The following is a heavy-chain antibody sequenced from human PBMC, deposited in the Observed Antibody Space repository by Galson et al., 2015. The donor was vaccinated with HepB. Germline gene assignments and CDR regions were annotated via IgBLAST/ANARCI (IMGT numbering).Heavy chain of an antibody. D-gene: IGHD3-22*01. CDR1: GDNFATYW. Sequence: SGAEVKKPGESLKISCKGSGDNFATYWIGWVRQMPGKGLEWMGIIYLGDSDTRYSPSFQGQVTISADKSISTAYLQWSSLKASDTAMYYCARLHYYDSSGFFYPKYFDFWGQGTLVTVSS. CDR3: ARLHYYDSSGFFYPKYFDF. CDR2: IYLGDSDT. J-gene: IGHJ4*02. V-gene: IGHV5-51*01.